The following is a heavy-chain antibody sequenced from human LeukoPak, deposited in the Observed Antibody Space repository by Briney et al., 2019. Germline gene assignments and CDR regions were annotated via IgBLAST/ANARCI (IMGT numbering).Heavy chain of an antibody. CDR3: AKGRRGYFGNSFDY. D-gene: IGHD3-10*01. CDR1: GFTFSSDA. CDR2: ISGSGSTP. J-gene: IGHJ4*02. Sequence: GGSLRLSCAASGFTFSSDAMSWVRQAPGKGLQWVSIISGSGSTPNYADSVKGRFTLSRDNSNSTLYLQMNSLRAEDTAVYYCAKGRRGYFGNSFDYWGQGTLVTVSS. V-gene: IGHV3-23*01.